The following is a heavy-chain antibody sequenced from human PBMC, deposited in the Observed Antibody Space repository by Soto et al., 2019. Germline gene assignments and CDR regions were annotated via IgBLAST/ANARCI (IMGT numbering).Heavy chain of an antibody. D-gene: IGHD3-16*01. V-gene: IGHV1-69*17. J-gene: IGHJ4*02. CDR2: IIPIIGVT. CDR3: ARESLGAKGADH. Sequence: QVQLVQSGAEVKRPGSSVKVSCESSGDTFNSYVISWVRQAPGQGLEWMGGIIPIIGVTHYAQTFQGRVTSSALSSTGTAYMEFTNLGFEDTALYYCARESLGAKGADHWGQGTLVTVSS. CDR1: GDTFNSYV.